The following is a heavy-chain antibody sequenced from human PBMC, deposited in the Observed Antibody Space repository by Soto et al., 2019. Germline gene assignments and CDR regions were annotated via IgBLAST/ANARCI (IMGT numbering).Heavy chain of an antibody. CDR1: GYTFGHFY. Sequence: QVQLVQSGAEVKKPGDSVKVSCKASGYTFGHFYITWVRQAPGQGLEWMGAISPHNRNTNYAEKFRGRVTMTTDTSPATAYKELRSLRSDDTAVYYCARDEGGYDILTGYYKAHHFDQWGQGALVTVSS. CDR3: ARDEGGYDILTGYYKAHHFDQ. CDR2: ISPHNRNT. D-gene: IGHD3-9*01. V-gene: IGHV1-18*01. J-gene: IGHJ4*02.